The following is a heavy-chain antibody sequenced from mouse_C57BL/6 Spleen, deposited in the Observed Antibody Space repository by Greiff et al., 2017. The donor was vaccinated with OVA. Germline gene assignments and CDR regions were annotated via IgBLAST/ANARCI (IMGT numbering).Heavy chain of an antibody. CDR1: GYTFTSYW. CDR3: ARGPDYGRSPCDY. J-gene: IGHJ2*01. Sequence: QVQLQQPGAELVKPGASVKLSCKASGYTFTSYWMQWVKQRPGQGLEWIGAIDPSDSYTKYNQKFKGKATLTVDTSSSTAYMQLSSLTSEDSAVYYCARGPDYGRSPCDYWGQGTTLTVSS. V-gene: IGHV1-50*01. CDR2: IDPSDSYT. D-gene: IGHD1-1*01.